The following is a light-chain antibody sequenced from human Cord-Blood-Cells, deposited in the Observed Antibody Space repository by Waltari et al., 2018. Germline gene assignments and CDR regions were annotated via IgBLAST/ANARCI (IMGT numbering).Light chain of an antibody. V-gene: IGLV2-8*01. CDR2: EVS. CDR1: SSDVGGYNY. Sequence: QSALTQPPSASGSPGQSVTISCTGTSSDVGGYNYVSWYQQHPGKAPKLMIYEVSKRPQGFPDPFSGSKAGNTASLTVSGLQAEDEADYYCSSYAGSNNFVVFGGGTKLTVL. CDR3: SSYAGSNNFVV. J-gene: IGLJ2*01.